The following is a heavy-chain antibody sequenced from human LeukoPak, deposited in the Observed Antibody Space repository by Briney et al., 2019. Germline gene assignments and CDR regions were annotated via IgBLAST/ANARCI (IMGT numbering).Heavy chain of an antibody. Sequence: PGGSLRLSCAASGFTFRSYWMFWVRQAPGKGLVWVSHINSDGSTTAYADSVKGRFTISRDNAKDTLYLQMNSLRAEDTAVYYCARDGIAAAGIDYWGQGTLVTVSS. V-gene: IGHV3-74*01. D-gene: IGHD6-13*01. CDR2: INSDGSTT. CDR1: GFTFRSYW. CDR3: ARDGIAAAGIDY. J-gene: IGHJ4*02.